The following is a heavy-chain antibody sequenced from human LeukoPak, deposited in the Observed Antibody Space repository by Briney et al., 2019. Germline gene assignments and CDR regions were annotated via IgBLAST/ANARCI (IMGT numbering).Heavy chain of an antibody. J-gene: IGHJ6*03. CDR3: ARTADVYYYYMDV. V-gene: IGHV4-34*01. CDR1: GGSFNAYY. CDR2: INHSGSI. Sequence: PSETLSLTCGVYGGSFNAYYWSWIRQPPGKGLEWIGEINHSGSINYNPSLKSRVTISVDTSKSQFSLKLSSVTAADTAVYYCARTADVYYYYMDVWGKGTTVTISS.